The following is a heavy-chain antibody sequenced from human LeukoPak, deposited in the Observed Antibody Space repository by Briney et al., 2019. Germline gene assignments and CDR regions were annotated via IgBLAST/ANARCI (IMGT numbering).Heavy chain of an antibody. V-gene: IGHV3-21*01. CDR3: ARVLAAVDFYFDC. Sequence: WIRQPPGKGLEWVSSISKTNSYIYYADSVKGRFTISRDNAKNSLYLQMSSLTAEDTAVYYCARVLAAVDFYFDCWGQGTLVTVSS. CDR2: ISKTNSYI. D-gene: IGHD6-13*01. J-gene: IGHJ4*02.